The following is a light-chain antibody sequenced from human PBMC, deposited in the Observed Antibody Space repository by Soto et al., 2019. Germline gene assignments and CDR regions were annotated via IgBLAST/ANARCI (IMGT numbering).Light chain of an antibody. V-gene: IGKV3-15*01. Sequence: TRSPATMSLSPVEIATLSCRASQSISNNLVWYQQKPGQAPRLLMYGASTRATGVPARFSGSGSGTEFTLTISSLQSEDFAVYYCQQCNKWPPTFGQGTKV. CDR1: QSISNN. J-gene: IGKJ1*01. CDR2: GAS. CDR3: QQCNKWPPT.